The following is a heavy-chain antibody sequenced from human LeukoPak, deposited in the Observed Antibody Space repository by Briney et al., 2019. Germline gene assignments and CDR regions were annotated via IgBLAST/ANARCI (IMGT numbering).Heavy chain of an antibody. J-gene: IGHJ4*02. CDR2: ISDSGGKT. CDR1: GITFSKYA. Sequence: GGSLRLSCVASGITFSKYAVSWVRQAPGKGLEWVSSISDSGGKTYYADSVKGRFTISRDNSKSTFYLQMNSLRADDTAVYYCAKTFGTIDPFEYWGQGTLVTVSS. D-gene: IGHD2-2*01. CDR3: AKTFGTIDPFEY. V-gene: IGHV3-23*01.